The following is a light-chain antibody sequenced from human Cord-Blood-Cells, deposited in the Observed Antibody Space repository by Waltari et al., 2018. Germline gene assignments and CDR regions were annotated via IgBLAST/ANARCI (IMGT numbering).Light chain of an antibody. J-gene: IGKJ2*01. CDR3: MQALQTPPYT. Sequence: VMTQSPLSLPVTPGEPASIPCRSSQSLLHSNGYNYLDWYLQKPGQSPQLLIYLGSNRASGVPDRFSGSGSGTDFTLKISRVEAEDVGVYYCMQALQTPPYTFGQGTKLEIK. CDR2: LGS. V-gene: IGKV2-28*01. CDR1: QSLLHSNGYNY.